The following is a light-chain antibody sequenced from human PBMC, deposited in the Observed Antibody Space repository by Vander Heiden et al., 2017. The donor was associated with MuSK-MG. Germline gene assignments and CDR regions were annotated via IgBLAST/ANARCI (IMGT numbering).Light chain of an antibody. CDR3: QSYDSSRSGWV. CDR2: GNS. CDR1: CSNVGAGYD. J-gene: IGLJ1*01. V-gene: IGLV1-40*01. Sequence: QSVLTQPPSVSGAPGQRVTIDSTGTCSNVGAGYDVHWYPQLPVTAPKLLIYGNSNRPSGVPDRFSGSKSATSAALPTTGPQAEDVADYYCQSYDSSRSGWVFGTGTTVTVL.